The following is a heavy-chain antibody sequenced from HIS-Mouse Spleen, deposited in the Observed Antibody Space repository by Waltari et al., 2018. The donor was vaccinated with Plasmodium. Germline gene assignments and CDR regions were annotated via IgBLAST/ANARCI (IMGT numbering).Heavy chain of an antibody. CDR3: ARAYYDFWSGYRFDY. CDR2: INHSGST. D-gene: IGHD3-3*01. CDR1: SGYY. J-gene: IGHJ4*02. V-gene: IGHV4-34*01. Sequence: SGYYWSWIRQPPGKGLEWIGEINHSGSTHYNPSLKSRVTISVDTSKNQFSLKLSAVTAADTAVYYCARAYYDFWSGYRFDYWGQGTLVTVSS.